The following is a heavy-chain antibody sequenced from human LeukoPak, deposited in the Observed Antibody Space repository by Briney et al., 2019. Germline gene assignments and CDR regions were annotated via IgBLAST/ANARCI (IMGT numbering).Heavy chain of an antibody. CDR3: AKDSPYYYDSSGYYDY. CDR1: GFTFSCYA. Sequence: GGSLRLSCAASGFTFSCYAMSWVRQAPGKGLEWVSPISGSGGSTYYADSVKGRFTISRDNSKNTLYLQMNSLRAEDTAVYYCAKDSPYYYDSSGYYDYWGQGTLVTVSS. CDR2: ISGSGGST. V-gene: IGHV3-23*01. D-gene: IGHD3-22*01. J-gene: IGHJ4*02.